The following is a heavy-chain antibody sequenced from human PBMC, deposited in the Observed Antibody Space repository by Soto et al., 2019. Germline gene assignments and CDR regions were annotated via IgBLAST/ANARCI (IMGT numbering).Heavy chain of an antibody. CDR2: IYYRGIT. Sequence: SETLSLTCTVSGGSISSGGYYWSWIRQHPGKGLEWIGYIYYRGITYYNPSVTSRVPISVDTYKNQFSLKTRSVTAAGRSVYYCARAGRMVRGGPDGMDVWGQGTTVTVSS. CDR1: GGSISSGGYY. J-gene: IGHJ6*02. V-gene: IGHV4-31*03. CDR3: ARAGRMVRGGPDGMDV. D-gene: IGHD3-10*01.